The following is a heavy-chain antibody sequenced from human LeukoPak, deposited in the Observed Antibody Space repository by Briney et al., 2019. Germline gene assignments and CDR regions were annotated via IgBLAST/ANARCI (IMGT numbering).Heavy chain of an antibody. Sequence: GASVKVSCKASGYTFTSYGISWVRQAPGQGLEWMGWISAHNGNTNYAQKLQGRVTMTTDTSTSTAYMELRSLRSNDTAVYYCAREASVAGGDYFDYWGQGTLVTVSS. J-gene: IGHJ4*02. D-gene: IGHD6-19*01. CDR2: ISAHNGNT. CDR1: GYTFTSYG. V-gene: IGHV1-18*01. CDR3: AREASVAGGDYFDY.